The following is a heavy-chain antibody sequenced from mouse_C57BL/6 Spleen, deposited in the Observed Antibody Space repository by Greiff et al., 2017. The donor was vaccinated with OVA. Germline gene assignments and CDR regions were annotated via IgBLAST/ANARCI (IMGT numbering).Heavy chain of an antibody. CDR3: ARYGYDYFDY. Sequence: EVQLQESGPGLVKPSQSLSLTCSVTGYSITSGYYWNWIRQFPGNKLEWMGYISYDGSNNYNPSLKNRISITRDTSKNQFFLKLNSVTTEDTATYYCARYGYDYFDYWGQGTTLTVSS. J-gene: IGHJ2*01. D-gene: IGHD2-2*01. CDR1: GYSITSGYY. CDR2: ISYDGSN. V-gene: IGHV3-6*01.